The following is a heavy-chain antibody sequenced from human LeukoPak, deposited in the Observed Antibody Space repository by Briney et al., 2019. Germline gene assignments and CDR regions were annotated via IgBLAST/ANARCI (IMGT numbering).Heavy chain of an antibody. CDR1: GFTFSSYW. Sequence: PGGSLRLSCAASGFTFSSYWMSWVRQAPGKGLEWVANIKQDGSEKYYVDSVKGRFTISRDNAKNSLYLQMNSLRAEDTAVYYCARELRYFDWRYFDYWGQGTLVTVSS. V-gene: IGHV3-7*01. CDR2: IKQDGSEK. CDR3: ARELRYFDWRYFDY. J-gene: IGHJ4*02. D-gene: IGHD3-9*01.